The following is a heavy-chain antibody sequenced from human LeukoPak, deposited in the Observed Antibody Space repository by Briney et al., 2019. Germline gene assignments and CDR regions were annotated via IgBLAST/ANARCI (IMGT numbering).Heavy chain of an antibody. V-gene: IGHV4-59*01. D-gene: IGHD4-17*01. CDR3: AAMTTVTMYSYFFDS. CDR2: AADSGST. CDR1: GDSMSDYF. Sequence: PSETLSLTCTVSGDSMSDYFWTWIRQPPGKGLDWIGYAADSGSTNSNPSLKSRVTISVDSSTSNFSLSLNPVTAAATAIDFCAAMTTVTMYSYFFDSWGQGTLLTVSS. J-gene: IGHJ4*02.